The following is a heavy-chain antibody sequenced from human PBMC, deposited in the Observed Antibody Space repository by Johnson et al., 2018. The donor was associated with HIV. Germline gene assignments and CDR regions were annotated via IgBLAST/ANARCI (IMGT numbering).Heavy chain of an antibody. J-gene: IGHJ3*01. CDR2: IGFDGTKS. D-gene: IGHD3-16*02. CDR3: ARDYRGRTGDAFDV. Sequence: QVQLVESGGGVVQPGGSLRLSCAASGFTFSSYGMHWVRQAPGKGLEWVAFIGFDGTKSYYADSLKGRFTISRDNSKNMLDRQMNSLRAGDAAVYSCARDYRGRTGDAFDVWGQGTLVIVSS. V-gene: IGHV3-30*02. CDR1: GFTFSSYG.